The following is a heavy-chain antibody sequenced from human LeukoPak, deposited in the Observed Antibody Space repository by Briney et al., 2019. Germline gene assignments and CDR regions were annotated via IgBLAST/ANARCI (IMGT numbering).Heavy chain of an antibody. CDR1: GFTFTSHD. CDR3: ATADYGDYAPLEY. J-gene: IGHJ4*02. Sequence: SVKVSCKASGFTFTSHDYNWVRQAPGQGLEWMGGIIPIFGTANYAQKFQGRVTITADESTSTAYMELSSLRSEDTAVYYCATADYGDYAPLEYWGQGTLVTVSS. V-gene: IGHV1-69*13. CDR2: IIPIFGTA. D-gene: IGHD4-17*01.